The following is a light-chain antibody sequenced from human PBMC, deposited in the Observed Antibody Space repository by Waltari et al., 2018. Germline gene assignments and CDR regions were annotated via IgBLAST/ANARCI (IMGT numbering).Light chain of an antibody. Sequence: QSALTQPASVSGSPGQSITISCTGTSSDVGGYNLFSWYQHHPGKAPKLMIYEGSKRPSGVSNRFSGSKSGNTASLTISGLQAEDEADYYCCSYAGSNTWVFGEGTKLTVL. J-gene: IGLJ3*02. CDR1: SSDVGGYNL. CDR2: EGS. CDR3: CSYAGSNTWV. V-gene: IGLV2-23*01.